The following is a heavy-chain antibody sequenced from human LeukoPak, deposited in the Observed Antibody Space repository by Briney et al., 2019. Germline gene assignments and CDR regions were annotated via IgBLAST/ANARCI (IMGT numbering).Heavy chain of an antibody. V-gene: IGHV4-34*01. CDR1: GGSFSDYY. J-gene: IGHJ4*02. Sequence: SETLSLTCAIYGGSFSDYYWSWIRQSPGKGLEWIGEINHGGSTNYKSSLRTRVTISVDTSKNQFSLKLTSVTAADTAVYYCADSSSYRVRIPDYWGQGTPVTVSS. CDR2: INHGGST. CDR3: ADSSSYRVRIPDY. D-gene: IGHD3-22*01.